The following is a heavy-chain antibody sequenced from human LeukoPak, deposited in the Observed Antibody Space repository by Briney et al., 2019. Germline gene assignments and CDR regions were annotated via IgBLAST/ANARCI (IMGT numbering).Heavy chain of an antibody. CDR1: GYRLTSSW. J-gene: IGHJ5*01. D-gene: IGHD1-26*01. CDR2: IDPSDSYI. Sequence: GVPLKISCKGSGYRLTSSWMSWARQMPGNGLEWVGRIDPSDSYINYSTSFQGHVTISADKSICTAYLQLISRKASDTAMDYCSRASVYMRENCFDSGGEGTLGAVS. V-gene: IGHV5-10-1*01. CDR3: SRASVYMRENCFDS.